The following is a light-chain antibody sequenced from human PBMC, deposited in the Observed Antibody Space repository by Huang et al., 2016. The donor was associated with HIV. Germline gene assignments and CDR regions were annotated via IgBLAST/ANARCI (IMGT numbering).Light chain of an antibody. V-gene: IGKV3-11*01. J-gene: IGKJ1*01. Sequence: EIVLTQSPATLSLSPGERATISCRASQSVSNFLAWYQQKHGQAPVLLIYDSSNRATGPPASFSGSGSGTDFTLTISILEPEDFAVYYCQQRSNWPPAFGQGTKVEIK. CDR1: QSVSNF. CDR2: DSS. CDR3: QQRSNWPPA.